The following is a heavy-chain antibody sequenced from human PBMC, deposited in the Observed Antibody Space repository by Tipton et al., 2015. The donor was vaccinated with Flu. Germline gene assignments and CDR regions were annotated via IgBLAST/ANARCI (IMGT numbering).Heavy chain of an antibody. CDR2: IDHSGTT. CDR3: ARSVVGSGSQYPVGYYYYGMDV. D-gene: IGHD3-10*01. CDR1: GGSFSGYY. Sequence: TLSLTCVVHGGSFSGYYWSWIRRSPGKGLEWIGEIDHSGTTNYSPSLKSRVTISRDTSKIQFSLNMGSVTAADTAVYYCARSVVGSGSQYPVGYYYYGMDVWGQATTVTVAS. J-gene: IGHJ6*02. V-gene: IGHV4-34*01.